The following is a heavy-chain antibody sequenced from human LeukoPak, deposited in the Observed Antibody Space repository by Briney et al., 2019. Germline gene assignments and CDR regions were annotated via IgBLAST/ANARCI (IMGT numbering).Heavy chain of an antibody. V-gene: IGHV4-39*02. CDR1: GDSISRSTYY. CDR3: ARSSGTGTFTY. J-gene: IGHJ4*02. CDR2: VYYGRSP. D-gene: IGHD6-25*01. Sequence: SETLSLTCTVSGDSISRSTYYWAWIRQPPGKGLEWIGSVYYGRSPYFNPSLESRATISVDTSKNHFSLKMSSVTAADTAVYYCARSSGTGTFTYWGQGTLVTVSS.